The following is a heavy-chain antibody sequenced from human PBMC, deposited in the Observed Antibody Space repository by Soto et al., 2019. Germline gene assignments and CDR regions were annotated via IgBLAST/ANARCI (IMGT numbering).Heavy chain of an antibody. Sequence: GASVKVSCKASGYTFTGYYMHWVRQAPGQGLEWMGWINPNSGGTNYAQKFQGWVTMTRDTSISTAYMELSRLRSDDTAVYYCARGSPHGYCSGGSCYSDGAFGIWGQGTMVTVSS. CDR2: INPNSGGT. V-gene: IGHV1-2*04. D-gene: IGHD2-15*01. CDR3: ARGSPHGYCSGGSCYSDGAFGI. CDR1: GYTFTGYY. J-gene: IGHJ3*02.